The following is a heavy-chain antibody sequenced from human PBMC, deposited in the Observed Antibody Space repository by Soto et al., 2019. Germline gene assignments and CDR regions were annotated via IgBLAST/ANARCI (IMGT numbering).Heavy chain of an antibody. CDR2: INTYNGNT. V-gene: IGHV1-18*01. D-gene: IGHD4-17*01. J-gene: IGHJ4*02. CDR1: GYTFTNYG. CDR3: ARVATVTTWEDQ. Sequence: ASVKVSCKASGYTFTNYGISWVRQAPGQGLEWMGWINTYNGNTNHAQKLQGRVTMTTDTSTSTAYMELRSLRSDDTAVYYCARVATVTTWEDQWGQGTLVTVSS.